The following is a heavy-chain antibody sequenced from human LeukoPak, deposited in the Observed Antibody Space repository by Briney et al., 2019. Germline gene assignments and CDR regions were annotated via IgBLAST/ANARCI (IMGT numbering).Heavy chain of an antibody. Sequence: GGSLRLSCVASGFTFSSYWMSWVRQAPGKGLEWVASIKQDGSEKFYVDSVKGRFTVSRDNAKNSVSLQMNSLRAEDTAVYYCARGGSWYEGVFDSWGQGTLVTVSS. CDR1: GFTFSSYW. J-gene: IGHJ4*02. CDR3: ARGGSWYEGVFDS. CDR2: IKQDGSEK. V-gene: IGHV3-7*01. D-gene: IGHD6-13*01.